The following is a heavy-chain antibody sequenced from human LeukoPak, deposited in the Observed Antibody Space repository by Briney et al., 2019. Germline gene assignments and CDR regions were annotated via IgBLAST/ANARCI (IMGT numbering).Heavy chain of an antibody. D-gene: IGHD1-26*01. CDR1: GGSISSGGYY. CDR3: ARLLGAPKFGFDY. V-gene: IGHV4-61*08. J-gene: IGHJ4*02. Sequence: SETLSLTCTVSGGSISSGGYYWSWIRQPPGKGLEWIGYIYYSGSTNYNPSLKSRVTISVDTSKNQFSLKLSSVTAADTAVYYCARLLGAPKFGFDYWGQGTLVTVSS. CDR2: IYYSGST.